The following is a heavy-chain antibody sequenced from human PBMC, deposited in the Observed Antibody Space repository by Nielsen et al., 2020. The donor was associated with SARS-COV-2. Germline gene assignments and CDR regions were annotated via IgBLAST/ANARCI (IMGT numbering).Heavy chain of an antibody. CDR1: GFTFSTYN. Sequence: GESLKISCAVSGFTFSTYNMNWVRQAPGKGLEWVSSISSSNRYIYYADSVKGRFTISRDNAKNSLYLQMNSLRAEDTAVYYCARETGYSSGWLDSWGLGTLVTVSS. CDR3: ARETGYSSGWLDS. V-gene: IGHV3-21*01. D-gene: IGHD6-19*01. CDR2: ISSSNRYI. J-gene: IGHJ4*02.